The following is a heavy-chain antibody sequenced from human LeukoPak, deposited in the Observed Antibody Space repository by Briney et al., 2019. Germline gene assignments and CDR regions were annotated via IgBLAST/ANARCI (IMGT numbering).Heavy chain of an antibody. J-gene: IGHJ4*02. CDR3: ARDVSSTPHWEFDY. CDR2: INANSGAT. CDR1: GYTFADYF. Sequence: GASVKVSCKTSGYTFADYFIHWVRQAPGQGLEYMGRINANSGATEYQQKFQGRVSMTRDMSISTAYVEVNWLISDDTAIYYCARDVSSTPHWEFDYWGQGTTVTASS. V-gene: IGHV1-2*06. D-gene: IGHD1-26*01.